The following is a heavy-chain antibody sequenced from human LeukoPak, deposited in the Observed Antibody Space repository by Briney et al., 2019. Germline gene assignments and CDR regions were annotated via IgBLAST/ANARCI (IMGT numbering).Heavy chain of an antibody. J-gene: IGHJ4*02. CDR2: FTSSSGAT. CDR1: GFTFSSYA. V-gene: IGHV3-23*01. D-gene: IGHD3-10*01. Sequence: GGSLRLSCAATGFTFSSYAMSWVRQAPGKGLEWVSVFTSSSGATYYADSVKGRFTISRDNSKNTLYLQMNSLRAEDTAVYYCAKDAVAPGSGGDFFDYWGQGTLVTVSS. CDR3: AKDAVAPGSGGDFFDY.